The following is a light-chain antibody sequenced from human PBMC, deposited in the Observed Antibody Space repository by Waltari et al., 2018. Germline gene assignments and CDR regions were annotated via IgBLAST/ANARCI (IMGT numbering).Light chain of an antibody. CDR3: QTWGTGTVV. J-gene: IGLJ2*01. V-gene: IGLV4-69*01. CDR2: LNSDGSH. CDR1: SGHSTYA. Sequence: QLVLTQSPSASASLGASVKLTCTLSSGHSTYAIAWHQQQPAKGPRYLLKLNSDGSHSKGDGIPDRFSGSKSGAERYLTISSLQSEDEGDYYCQTWGTGTVVFGGGTKLTVL.